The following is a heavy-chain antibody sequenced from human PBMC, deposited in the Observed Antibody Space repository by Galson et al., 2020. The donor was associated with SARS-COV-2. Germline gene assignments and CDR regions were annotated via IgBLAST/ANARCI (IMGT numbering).Heavy chain of an antibody. Sequence: SLKISCAASGFTFDDYAMHWVRQAPGKGLEWVSGISWNSGSIGYADSVKGRFTISRDNAKNSLYLQMNSLRAEDTALYYCAKDPYCGGDCYSPHWGHGTLVTVSS. CDR1: GFTFDDYA. V-gene: IGHV3-9*01. D-gene: IGHD2-21*02. J-gene: IGHJ1*01. CDR2: ISWNSGSI. CDR3: AKDPYCGGDCYSPH.